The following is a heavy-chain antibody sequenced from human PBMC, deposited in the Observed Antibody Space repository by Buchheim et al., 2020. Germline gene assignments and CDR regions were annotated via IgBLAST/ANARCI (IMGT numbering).Heavy chain of an antibody. Sequence: QVQLVQSGAEVKKPGSSVKVSCKASGGTFRSYAISWVRQAPGQGLEWMGRIIPVLGIANYAQKFQGRVTITADKSTSPAYMELSSLRSEDTAVYYCAREYYDFWSGYLAYYYYGMDVWGQGTT. CDR3: AREYYDFWSGYLAYYYYGMDV. V-gene: IGHV1-69*04. CDR2: IIPVLGIA. D-gene: IGHD3-3*01. J-gene: IGHJ6*02. CDR1: GGTFRSYA.